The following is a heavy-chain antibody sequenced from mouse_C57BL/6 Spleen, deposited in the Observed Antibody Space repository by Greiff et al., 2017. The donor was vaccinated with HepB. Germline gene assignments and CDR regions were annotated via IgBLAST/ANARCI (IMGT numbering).Heavy chain of an antibody. V-gene: IGHV1-42*01. D-gene: IGHD2-4*01. Sequence: EVKLMESGPELVKPGASVKISCKASGYSFTGYYMNWVKQSPEKSLEWIGEINPSTGGTTYNQKFKAKATLTVDKSSSTAYMQLKSLTSEDSAVYYCARGLKLYYDYDGFAYWGQGTLVTVSA. J-gene: IGHJ3*01. CDR3: ARGLKLYYDYDGFAY. CDR1: GYSFTGYY. CDR2: INPSTGGT.